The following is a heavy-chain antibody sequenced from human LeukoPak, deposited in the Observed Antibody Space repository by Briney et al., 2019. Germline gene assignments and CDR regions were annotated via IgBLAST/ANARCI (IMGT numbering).Heavy chain of an antibody. CDR3: AKGGGDYDFWSGYYYD. V-gene: IGHV3-30*18. CDR1: GFTFSTYG. D-gene: IGHD3-3*01. CDR2: ISYDGSNK. Sequence: PGGSLRLSCAASGFTFSTYGMHWVRQAPGKGLEWVAVISYDGSNKFYADSVKGRFTVSRDNSKNALYLQMNSLRAEDTAMYFCAKGGGDYDFWSGYYYDWGQGTLVTVSS. J-gene: IGHJ4*02.